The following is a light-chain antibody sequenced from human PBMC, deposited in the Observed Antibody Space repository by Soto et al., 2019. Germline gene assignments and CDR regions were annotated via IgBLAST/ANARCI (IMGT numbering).Light chain of an antibody. J-gene: IGKJ1*01. CDR3: QQYNSYPWT. V-gene: IGKV1-5*01. Sequence: DIQMTQSPSTLSASVGDRVTITCRASQSISSWLAWYQQKPGKAPELLIYDASSLESGVPSRFSGSGSGTEFTLTITSLQPDDSATYYCQQYNSYPWTFGQGTKVQLQ. CDR2: DAS. CDR1: QSISSW.